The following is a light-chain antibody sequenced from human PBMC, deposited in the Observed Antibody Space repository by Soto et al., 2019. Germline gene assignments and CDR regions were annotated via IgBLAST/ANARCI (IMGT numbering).Light chain of an antibody. CDR3: QQYGSSPWT. V-gene: IGKV3-20*01. CDR2: RAS. Sequence: EIVLTQSPGTLSLSIGERATLSCRASQSVSSDYVAWYRQKPGQVPTVLIYRASTRATGIPARFSGSGSGTEFTLTISRLEPEDFAVYYCQQYGSSPWTFGQGTK. CDR1: QSVSSDY. J-gene: IGKJ1*01.